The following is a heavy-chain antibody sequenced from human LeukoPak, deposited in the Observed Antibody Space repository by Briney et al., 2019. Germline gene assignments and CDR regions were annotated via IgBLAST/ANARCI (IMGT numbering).Heavy chain of an antibody. CDR1: GFTFSSYW. J-gene: IGHJ3*02. V-gene: IGHV3-7*01. D-gene: IGHD5-24*01. CDR2: INQDGSEK. Sequence: GGSLRLSCAASGFTFSSYWMSWVRQAPGKGLEWVANINQDGSEKYYVDSVKGRFTISRDNAKNSLYLQMNSLRAEDTAVYYCARDWTPVMATETDTFDISGQGTMVTVSS. CDR3: ARDWTPVMATETDTFDI.